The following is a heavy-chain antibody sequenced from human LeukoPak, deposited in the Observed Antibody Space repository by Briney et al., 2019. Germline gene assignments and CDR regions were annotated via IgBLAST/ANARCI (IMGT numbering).Heavy chain of an antibody. D-gene: IGHD3-22*01. CDR2: IYYSGST. CDR3: ARERAYYYESSGYREICNWFHP. V-gene: IGHV4-61*01. CDR1: GGSVGSGTFY. Sequence: SETLSLTCTVSGGSVGSGTFYWSWIRQPPGEGLEWIGDIYYSGSTNYNPSLKSRVTISVDMSTNQFSLKLISVTAADTAVYYCARERAYYYESSGYREICNWFHPWGQGTLVTVSS. J-gene: IGHJ5*02.